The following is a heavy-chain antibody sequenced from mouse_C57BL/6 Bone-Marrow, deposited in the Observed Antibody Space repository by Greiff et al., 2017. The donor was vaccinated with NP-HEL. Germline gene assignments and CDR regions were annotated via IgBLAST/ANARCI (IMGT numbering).Heavy chain of an antibody. D-gene: IGHD3-3*01. V-gene: IGHV1-50*01. J-gene: IGHJ2*01. CDR3: AREGQNYFDY. CDR2: IDPSDSYT. Sequence: QVQLQQPGAELVKPGASVKLSCKASGYTFTSYWMQWVKQRPGQGLEWIGEIDPSDSYTNYNQKFKGKATLTVDTSSSTAYMQLSSLTSEDSAVYYCAREGQNYFDYWAKAPLSQSPQ. CDR1: GYTFTSYW.